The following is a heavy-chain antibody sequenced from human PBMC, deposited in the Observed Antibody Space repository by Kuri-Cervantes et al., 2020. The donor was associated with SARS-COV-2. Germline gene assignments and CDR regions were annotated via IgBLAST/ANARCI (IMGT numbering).Heavy chain of an antibody. D-gene: IGHD6-19*01. CDR3: ARGYSSGLRPYDAFDI. CDR2: IYSGGST. J-gene: IGHJ3*02. CDR1: GFTVSSNY. V-gene: IGHV3-66*01. Sequence: GGSLRLSCAASGFTVSSNYMSWVRQAPGKGLEWVSVIYSGGSTYYADSVKGRFTISRDNSKNTLYLQMNSLRAEDTAVYYCARGYSSGLRPYDAFDIWGQGTMVTVSS.